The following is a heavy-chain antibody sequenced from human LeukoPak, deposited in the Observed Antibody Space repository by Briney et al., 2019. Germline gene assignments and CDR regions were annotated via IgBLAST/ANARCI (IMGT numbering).Heavy chain of an antibody. J-gene: IGHJ4*02. CDR2: IYHSGST. D-gene: IGHD6-13*01. Sequence: SETLSLTCGVSGASISSSNWWTWVRQPPGKGLEWIGEIYHSGSTNYNPSLKSRVTMSVDKSENQFSLKLSSVTAADTAVYYCARRIAAAAAPYYFDYWGQGTLVTVSS. CDR1: GASISSSNW. CDR3: ARRIAAAAAPYYFDY. V-gene: IGHV4-4*02.